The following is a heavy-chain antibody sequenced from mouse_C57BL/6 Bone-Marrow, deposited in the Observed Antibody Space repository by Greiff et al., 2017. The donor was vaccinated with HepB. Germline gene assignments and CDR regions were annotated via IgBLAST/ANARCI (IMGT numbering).Heavy chain of an antibody. CDR1: GYTFTSYW. Sequence: EVQLQQSGTVLARPGASVKMSCKTSGYTFTSYWMHWVKQRPGQGLEWIGAIYPGNSDTSYNQKFKGKAKLTAVTSASTAYMELSSLTNEDSAVYYGTRSRTLFVWGTGTTVTVSS. CDR2: IYPGNSDT. J-gene: IGHJ1*03. CDR3: TRSRTLFV. V-gene: IGHV1-5*01.